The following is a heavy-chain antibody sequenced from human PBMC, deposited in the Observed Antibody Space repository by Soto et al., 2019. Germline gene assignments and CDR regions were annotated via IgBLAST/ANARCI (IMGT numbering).Heavy chain of an antibody. J-gene: IGHJ6*02. V-gene: IGHV1-18*01. Sequence: QVQLVQSGPEVRKPGASVKVSCEASGYTFTTSGISWVRQVPGQGLEWMGWISTYNGDTNSAQNFQDRVRITADTSTGTAYMELMGLNSDDTAVYSCESQGSCTYYDYALDVWGQGTTVTVSS. CDR1: GYTFTTSG. CDR3: ESQGSCTYYDYALDV. CDR2: ISTYNGDT. D-gene: IGHD1-26*01.